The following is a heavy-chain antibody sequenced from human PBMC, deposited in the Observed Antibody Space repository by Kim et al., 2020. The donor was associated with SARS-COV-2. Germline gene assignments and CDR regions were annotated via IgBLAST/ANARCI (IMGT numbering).Heavy chain of an antibody. J-gene: IGHJ5*02. CDR1: GYTFTGYY. V-gene: IGHV1-2*06. Sequence: ASVKVSCKASGYTFTGYYMHWVRQAPGQGLEWMGRINPNSGGTNYAQKFQGRVTMTRDTSISTAYMELSRLRSDDTAVYYCARDLAYCGGDCLPWGQGTLVTVSS. D-gene: IGHD2-21*02. CDR3: ARDLAYCGGDCLP. CDR2: INPNSGGT.